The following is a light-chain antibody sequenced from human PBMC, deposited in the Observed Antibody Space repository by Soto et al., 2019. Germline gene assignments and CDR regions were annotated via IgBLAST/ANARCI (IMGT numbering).Light chain of an antibody. CDR1: NIESKS. CDR2: DDG. J-gene: IGLJ1*01. V-gene: IGLV3-21*02. Sequence: SYELTQPPSVSVAPGQTARITCGGNNIESKSVHWYQQRPGQAPVLVLYDDGNRPSGIPERLSGSNSGSTATLTISSVEASDEADYFCQVWDISSDQDLFGPATKVTVL. CDR3: QVWDISSDQDL.